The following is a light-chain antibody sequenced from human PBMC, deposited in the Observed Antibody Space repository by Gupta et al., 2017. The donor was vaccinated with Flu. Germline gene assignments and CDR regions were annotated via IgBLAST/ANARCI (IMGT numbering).Light chain of an antibody. CDR1: QSSDKW. CDR3: QQYKTYSRA. CDR2: EAS. J-gene: IGKJ1*01. V-gene: IGKV1-5*03. Sequence: SPSTLSASVGDRVTISCRASQSSDKWLAWYQHKPGKVPKLLIYEASTLESGVPSRFSGSGFGTEFTLTITSLQPDDFATYYCQQYKTYSRAFGQGTKVEIK.